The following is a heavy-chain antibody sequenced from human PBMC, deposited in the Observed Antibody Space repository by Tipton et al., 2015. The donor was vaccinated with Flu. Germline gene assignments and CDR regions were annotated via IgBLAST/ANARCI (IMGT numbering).Heavy chain of an antibody. CDR2: IIPIFGTA. CDR1: GGTFSSYA. J-gene: IGHJ4*02. V-gene: IGHV1-69*06. Sequence: QVQLVQSGAEVKKPGSSVKVSCKASGGTFSSYAISWVRQAPGQGLEWMGGIIPIFGTANYAQKFQGRVTITADKSTSTAYMELSSLRSEDTAVYYCAGSPGDYYGSGSYYSPFDYWGQRTLVTVSS. CDR3: AGSPGDYYGSGSYYSPFDY. D-gene: IGHD3-10*01.